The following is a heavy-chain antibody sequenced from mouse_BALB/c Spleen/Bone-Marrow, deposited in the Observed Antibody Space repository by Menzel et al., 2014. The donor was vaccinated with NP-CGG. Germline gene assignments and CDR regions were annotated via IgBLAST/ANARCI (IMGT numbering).Heavy chain of an antibody. CDR1: GYTFTEYT. J-gene: IGHJ4*01. CDR3: ARKDYGYNYVMDY. V-gene: IGHV1-18*01. D-gene: IGHD1-2*01. CDR2: VNPNNGGT. Sequence: VQLQQPGPELVKPGASVKISCKTSGYTFTEYTMHWVKQSHGKSLEWIGGVNPNNGGTIYNQKFKGKATLTVDKSSSTAYMELRGLTSEDSAVYYCARKDYGYNYVMDYWGQGTPVTVSS.